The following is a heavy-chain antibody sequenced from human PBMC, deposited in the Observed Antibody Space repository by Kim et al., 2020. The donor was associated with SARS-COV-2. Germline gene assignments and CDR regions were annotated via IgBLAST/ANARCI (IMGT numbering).Heavy chain of an antibody. D-gene: IGHD3-3*01. CDR1: GYSISSGYY. CDR3: ARDRYDFWSGYYTASYYYYGMDV. CDR2: IYHSGST. V-gene: IGHV4-38-2*02. J-gene: IGHJ6*02. Sequence: SETLSLTCTVSGYSISSGYYWGWIRQPPGKGLEWLGSIYHSGSTYYNPSLKSRVTISVDTSKNQFSLKLSSVTAADTAVYYCARDRYDFWSGYYTASYYYYGMDVWGQGTTVTVSS.